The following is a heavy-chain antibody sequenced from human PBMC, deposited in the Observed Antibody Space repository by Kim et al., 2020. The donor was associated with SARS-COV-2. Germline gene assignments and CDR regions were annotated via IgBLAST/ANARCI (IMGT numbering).Heavy chain of an antibody. D-gene: IGHD5-12*01. J-gene: IGHJ6*01. V-gene: IGHV3-15*01. CDR1: GITFNDAW. Sequence: GGSLRLSCVGSGITFNDAWMSWVRQAPGKGLEWVGRIKSKTDGGTTDYAAPVKGRFTISKDDSKHTVYLQMNSLKTEDTAVYYCTTALYSSYDSYYDVDVWQRGPAVTVSS. CDR3: TTALYSSYDSYYDVDV. CDR2: IKSKTDGGTT.